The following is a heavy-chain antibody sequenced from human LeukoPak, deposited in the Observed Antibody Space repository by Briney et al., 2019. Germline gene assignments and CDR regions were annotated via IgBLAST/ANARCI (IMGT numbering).Heavy chain of an antibody. V-gene: IGHV4-39*07. Sequence: SETLSLTCTVSGGSISSGSYYWGWIRQPPGKGLEWIGTIYYSGSTYYNPSLKSRVTISVGTSKNQFSLKLSSVTAADTAVYYCARESQYYYYYYMDVWGKGTTVTVSS. J-gene: IGHJ6*03. CDR2: IYYSGST. CDR1: GGSISSGSYY. CDR3: ARESQYYYYYYMDV.